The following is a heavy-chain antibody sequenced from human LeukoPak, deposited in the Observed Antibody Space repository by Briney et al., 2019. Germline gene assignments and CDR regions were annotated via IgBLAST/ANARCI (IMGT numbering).Heavy chain of an antibody. CDR3: ARVGYYDSSGFDAFDI. Sequence: ASVKVSCKASGYTFTGYYMHWVRQAPGQGLEWMGWINPNSGGTSYAQKFQGRVTMTRDTSISTAYMELSRLRSDDTAVYYCARVGYYDSSGFDAFDIWGQGTMVTVSS. J-gene: IGHJ3*02. V-gene: IGHV1-2*02. CDR2: INPNSGGT. CDR1: GYTFTGYY. D-gene: IGHD3-22*01.